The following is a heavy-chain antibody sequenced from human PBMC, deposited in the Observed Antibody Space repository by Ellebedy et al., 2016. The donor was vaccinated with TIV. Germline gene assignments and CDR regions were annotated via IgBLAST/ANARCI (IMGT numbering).Heavy chain of an antibody. D-gene: IGHD1-26*01. CDR2: IIPILDIT. CDR3: ARWGGYSGTFQGPFDF. Sequence: AASVKVSCKASGGTFSNSAISWVRQAPGQGLELMGRIIPILDITNYAQRFQGRVTITADKSTTTAYMELASLTSDDTAVYYCARWGGYSGTFQGPFDFWGQGTLVTVAS. CDR1: GGTFSNSA. V-gene: IGHV1-69*04. J-gene: IGHJ4*02.